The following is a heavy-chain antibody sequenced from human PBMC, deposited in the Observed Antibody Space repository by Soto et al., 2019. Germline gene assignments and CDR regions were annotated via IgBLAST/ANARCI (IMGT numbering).Heavy chain of an antibody. CDR1: GGTFSSYG. J-gene: IGHJ6*02. D-gene: IGHD6-6*01. CDR3: ARREYSSSSWSYYYGMDV. CDR2: IIPIFGTA. V-gene: IGHV1-69*13. Sequence: SVKVSCKASGGTFSSYGISWVRQGPGQGLEWMGGIIPIFGTANYAQKFQGRVTITADESTSTAYMELSSLRSEDTAVYYCARREYSSSSWSYYYGMDVWGQGTTVTVSS.